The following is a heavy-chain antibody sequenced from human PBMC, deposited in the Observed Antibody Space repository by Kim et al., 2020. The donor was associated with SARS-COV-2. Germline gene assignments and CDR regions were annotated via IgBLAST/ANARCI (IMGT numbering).Heavy chain of an antibody. Sequence: SETLSLTCTVSGGSISSSSYYWGWIRQPPGKGLEWIGSIYYSGSTYYNPSLKSRVTISVDTSKNQFSLKLSSVTAADTAVYYCASIFSGIGDYWGQGTLVTVSS. CDR1: GGSISSSSYY. J-gene: IGHJ4*01. CDR3: ASIFSGIGDY. CDR2: IYYSGST. D-gene: IGHD1-26*01. V-gene: IGHV4-39*01.